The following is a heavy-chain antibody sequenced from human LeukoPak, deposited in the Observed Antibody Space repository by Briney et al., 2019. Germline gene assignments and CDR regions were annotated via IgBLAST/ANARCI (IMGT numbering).Heavy chain of an antibody. CDR3: ARLHGHGFDP. D-gene: IGHD2-8*01. CDR2: ITGSTKYI. Sequence: GGSLRLSCAASGFTFNTYTMNWVRQAPGKGLEWVSAITGSTKYIPSNIYYADAVQGRFTISRDDAKNLVYLQMNSLRADDTAVYYCARLHGHGFDPWGQGTLVTVSS. V-gene: IGHV3-21*06. CDR1: GFTFNTYT. J-gene: IGHJ5*02.